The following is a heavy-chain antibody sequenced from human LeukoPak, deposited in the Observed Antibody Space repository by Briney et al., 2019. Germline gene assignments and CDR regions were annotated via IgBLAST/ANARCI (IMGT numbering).Heavy chain of an antibody. V-gene: IGHV3-30-3*01. CDR1: GFTLSNYA. D-gene: IGHD4/OR15-4a*01. J-gene: IGHJ3*02. CDR3: AREVPSDAFDI. CDR2: ISYDGSNK. Sequence: GGSLRLSCAASGFTLSNYAMHWVRQAPGKGLEWVALISYDGSNKYYADSVEGRFTISRDFPRNTIYLQMNSLRAEDTAMYYCAREVPSDAFDIWGQGTMVTVSS.